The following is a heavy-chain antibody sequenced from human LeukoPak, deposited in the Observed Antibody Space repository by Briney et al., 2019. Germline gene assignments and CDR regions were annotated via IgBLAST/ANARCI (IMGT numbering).Heavy chain of an antibody. CDR2: IYYSGST. Sequence: SETLSLTCTVSGGSISSSSYYWGWIRQPPGKGLEWIGSIYYSGSTYYNPSLKSRVTIPVDTSKNQFSLKLSSVTAADTAVYYCAGGSGSSNWFDPWGQGTLVTVSS. J-gene: IGHJ5*02. V-gene: IGHV4-39*01. CDR1: GGSISSSSYY. D-gene: IGHD3-10*01. CDR3: AGGSGSSNWFDP.